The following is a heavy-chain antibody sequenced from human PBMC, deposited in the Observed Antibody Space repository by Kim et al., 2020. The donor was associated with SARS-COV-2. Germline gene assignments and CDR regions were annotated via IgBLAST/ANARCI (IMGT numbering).Heavy chain of an antibody. Sequence: GGSLRLSCAASGFGFGTHSMNWVRQAPGKGLEWVSSIGGSTSYIYYADSVKGRFTISRDNAKNSLYLQMNSLRAEDTAVYYCARGGYCTSTSCYFYYHALDVWGQGTTVTVSS. CDR2: IGGSTSYI. D-gene: IGHD2-2*01. CDR1: GFGFGTHS. J-gene: IGHJ6*02. V-gene: IGHV3-21*01. CDR3: ARGGYCTSTSCYFYYHALDV.